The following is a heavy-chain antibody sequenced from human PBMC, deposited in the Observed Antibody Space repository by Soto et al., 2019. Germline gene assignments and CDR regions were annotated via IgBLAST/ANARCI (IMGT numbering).Heavy chain of an antibody. CDR3: AKVISSRWSYFDY. CDR2: IRSKANSYAT. D-gene: IGHD6-13*01. Sequence: GGSLRLSCAASGCTFSGSAMHWVRQASGKGLEWVGRIRSKANSYATAYAASVKGRFTISRDDSKNTAYLQMNSLKTEDTAVYFCAKVISSRWSYFDYWGQGTLVTVSS. V-gene: IGHV3-73*01. J-gene: IGHJ4*02. CDR1: GCTFSGSA.